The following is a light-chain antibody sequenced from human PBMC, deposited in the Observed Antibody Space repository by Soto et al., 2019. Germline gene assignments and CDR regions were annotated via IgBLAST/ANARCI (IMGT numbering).Light chain of an antibody. CDR2: EFS. CDR1: SSDVGGYND. V-gene: IGLV2-14*01. CDR3: SSYTSRTAYV. Sequence: QSVLTQPASVSGSAGQSITSSCTVTSSDVGGYNDVSWYQQHPGKSPKLMIYEFSNRPAGVSNRFSGSKSGNTASLTISGLQAEEEAAYYCSSYTSRTAYVLGKGT. J-gene: IGLJ1*01.